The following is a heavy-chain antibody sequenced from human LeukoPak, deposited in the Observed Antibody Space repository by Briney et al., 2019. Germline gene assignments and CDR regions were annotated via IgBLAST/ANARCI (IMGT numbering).Heavy chain of an antibody. CDR2: ISGGGTA. D-gene: IGHD3-9*01. Sequence: SETLSLTCTVSSGSMNSYFWAWVRQPAGKGLEWIGRISGGGTAYYNPSLESRVTISLDTSNNQFSLKVTFVTAADTAVYFCAGGKEMTKTSGYYSFDYWGQGTVVSVSS. V-gene: IGHV4-4*07. CDR3: AGGKEMTKTSGYYSFDY. J-gene: IGHJ4*02. CDR1: SGSMNSYF.